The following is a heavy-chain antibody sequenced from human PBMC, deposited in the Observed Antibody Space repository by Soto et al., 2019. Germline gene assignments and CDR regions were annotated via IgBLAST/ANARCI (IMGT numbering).Heavy chain of an antibody. CDR2: IWSDGSRT. CDR1: GFTFDSYW. Sequence: PGGSLRLSCAASGFTFDSYWMTWVRQAPGKGLEWVALIWSDGSRTFYADSVKGRFTISRDNAKNSLYLQMNSLRAEDTAVYYCARANVDTSVVNEYYFDYWGQGTLVTVSS. CDR3: ARANVDTSVVNEYYFDY. V-gene: IGHV3-33*08. D-gene: IGHD5-18*01. J-gene: IGHJ4*02.